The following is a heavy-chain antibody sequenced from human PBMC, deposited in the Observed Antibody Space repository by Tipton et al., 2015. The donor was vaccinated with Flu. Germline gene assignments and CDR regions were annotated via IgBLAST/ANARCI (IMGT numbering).Heavy chain of an antibody. CDR3: ARDQGFGGGLTYDYYGLDV. D-gene: IGHD3-10*01. V-gene: IGHV4-31*03. J-gene: IGHJ6*02. Sequence: TLSLTCTVSGGSISSGGAYWSWIRQHPGKGLEWIGCIYYSGSTYYNPSLMSRLTIVVDTSKNQFSLKLNSVTAADTAVYYCARDQGFGGGLTYDYYGLDVWGQGTLVSVSS. CDR1: GGSISSGGAY. CDR2: IYYSGST.